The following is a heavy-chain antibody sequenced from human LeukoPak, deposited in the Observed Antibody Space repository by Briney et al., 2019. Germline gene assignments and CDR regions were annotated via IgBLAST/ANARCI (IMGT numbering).Heavy chain of an antibody. J-gene: IGHJ5*02. CDR1: GYTFTSYD. CDR3: ARRRKVYYLDP. V-gene: IGHV1-8*01. CDR2: MNPNSGNT. D-gene: IGHD2-8*01. Sequence: GASVKVSCKASGYTFTSYDIHWVRQATGQGLEWMGWMNPNSGNTGYAQKFQGGVTMTRNTSISTAYMELSSLRSEDTAVYYCARRRKVYYLDPWGQGTLVTVSS.